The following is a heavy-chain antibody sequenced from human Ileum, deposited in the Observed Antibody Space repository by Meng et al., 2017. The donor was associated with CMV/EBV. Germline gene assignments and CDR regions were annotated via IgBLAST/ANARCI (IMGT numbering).Heavy chain of an antibody. V-gene: IGHV3-11*05. D-gene: IGHD3-16*01. Sequence: HVELVGSGGGLVKLVGSLRLSCAASGFTFSDYYMSWIRQAPGKGLEWVSYISSSSSYTNYANSVKGRFTISRDNAKNSLYLQMNSLRAEDTAVYYCARDRSYADYWGQGTLVTVSS. CDR1: GFTFSDYY. CDR2: ISSSSSYT. CDR3: ARDRSYADY. J-gene: IGHJ4*02.